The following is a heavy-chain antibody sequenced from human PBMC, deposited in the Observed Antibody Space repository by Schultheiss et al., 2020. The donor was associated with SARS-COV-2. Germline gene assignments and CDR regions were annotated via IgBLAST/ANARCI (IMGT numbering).Heavy chain of an antibody. V-gene: IGHV3-33*01. CDR2: ICYDGSNK. Sequence: GGSLRLSCVASGLSINDYGMHWVRQAPGKGLEWVAVICYDGSNKYYADSVKGRFTISRDNSKNTLYLQMNSLRAEDTAVYYCARDRGLRYYGMDVWGQGTTVTVSS. J-gene: IGHJ6*02. D-gene: IGHD4-17*01. CDR3: ARDRGLRYYGMDV. CDR1: GLSINDYG.